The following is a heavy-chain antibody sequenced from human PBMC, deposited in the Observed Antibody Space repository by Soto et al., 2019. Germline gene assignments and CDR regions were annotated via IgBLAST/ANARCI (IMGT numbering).Heavy chain of an antibody. D-gene: IGHD2-2*01. CDR1: GYTLTSYD. CDR3: ARGPPRYCSSTSCYAYYFDY. J-gene: IGHJ4*02. V-gene: IGHV1-8*01. Sequence: ASVKVSCKASGYTLTSYDINWVRQATGQGLEWMGWMNPNSGNTGYAQKFQGRVTMTRNTSISTAYMELSSLRSEDTAVYYCARGPPRYCSSTSCYAYYFDYWGQGTLVTVSS. CDR2: MNPNSGNT.